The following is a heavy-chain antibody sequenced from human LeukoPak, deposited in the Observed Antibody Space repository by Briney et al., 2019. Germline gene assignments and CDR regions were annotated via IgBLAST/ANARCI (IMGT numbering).Heavy chain of an antibody. CDR3: ARGTAASHYYYYYYMDV. CDR1: GGSISSYY. J-gene: IGHJ6*03. D-gene: IGHD6-13*01. CDR2: IYTSGST. Sequence: SETLSLTCTVSGGSISSYYWSWIRQPAGKGLEWIGRIYTSGSTNYNPSLKSRVTISVDTSKNQFSLKLSSVTAADTAVYYCARGTAASHYYYYYYMDVWGKVTTVTVSS. V-gene: IGHV4-4*07.